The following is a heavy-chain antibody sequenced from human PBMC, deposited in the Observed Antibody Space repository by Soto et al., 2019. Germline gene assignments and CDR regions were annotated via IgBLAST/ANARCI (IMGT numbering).Heavy chain of an antibody. CDR1: GYSFTSYW. V-gene: IGHV5-51*01. CDR3: ARALQPNYIAAAGTGDY. J-gene: IGHJ4*02. D-gene: IGHD6-13*01. CDR2: IYPGDSDT. Sequence: RGESLKISCKGSGYSFTSYWIGWVRQMPGKGLEWMGIIYPGDSDTRYSPSFQGQVTISADKSISTAYLQWSSLKASDTAMYYCARALQPNYIAAAGTGDYWGQGTLVTVSS.